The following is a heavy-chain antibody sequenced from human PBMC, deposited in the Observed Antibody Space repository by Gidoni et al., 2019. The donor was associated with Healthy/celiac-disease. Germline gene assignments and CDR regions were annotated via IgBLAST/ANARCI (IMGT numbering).Heavy chain of an antibody. J-gene: IGHJ4*02. CDR2: VDHMGST. CDR3: ASDGSSSGGGLFDY. V-gene: IGHV4-4*02. D-gene: IGHD6-6*01. CDR1: GGSISSSNW. Sequence: QVQLQESGPGLVKPSGPLSLTRAVSGGSISSSNWWSWARPPPGKGLEWIGEVDHMGSTNYIPSLKSRVTISVDKSKNQFSLKLSSVTAADTAVYYCASDGSSSGGGLFDYWGQGTLVTVSS.